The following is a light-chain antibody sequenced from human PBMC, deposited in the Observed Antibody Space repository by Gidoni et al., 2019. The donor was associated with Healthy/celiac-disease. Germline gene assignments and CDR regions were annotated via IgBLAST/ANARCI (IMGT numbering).Light chain of an antibody. J-gene: IGKJ1*01. CDR2: DAS. Sequence: IQMTQSPSTLSASVGDRVHITWRASQSISSWLAWYQQKPGKAPKLLIYDASSLESGVPSRFSGSGSGTEFTLTISSLQPDDFATYYCQQYNSYPWTFGQGTKVEIK. CDR3: QQYNSYPWT. CDR1: QSISSW. V-gene: IGKV1-5*01.